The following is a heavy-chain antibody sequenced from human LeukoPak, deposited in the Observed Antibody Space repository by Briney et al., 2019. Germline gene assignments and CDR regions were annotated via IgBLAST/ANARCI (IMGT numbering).Heavy chain of an antibody. CDR3: ARTGRHFDY. V-gene: IGHV3-7*05. J-gene: IGHJ4*02. CDR1: GFTFSTYW. Sequence: GGSLRLSCAASGFTFSTYWMTWVRQAPGKGLECVANIQPDGSATYYVDSVKGRFTISRDSAKNSLYLQMNSLRAEDTAVYYCARTGRHFDYWGQGTLVTVSS. CDR2: IQPDGSAT.